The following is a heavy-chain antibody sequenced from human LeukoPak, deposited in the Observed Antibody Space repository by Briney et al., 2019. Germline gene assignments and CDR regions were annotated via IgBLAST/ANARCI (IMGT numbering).Heavy chain of an antibody. CDR3: ARGDTGYSSSWYRVALGY. D-gene: IGHD6-13*01. CDR1: GGSISSSSYY. J-gene: IGHJ4*02. CDR2: IYYSGST. V-gene: IGHV4-39*07. Sequence: SETLSLTCTVSGGSISSSSYYWGWIRQPPGKGLEWIGSIYYSGSTYYNPSLKSRVTISVDTSKNQFSLKLSSVTAADTAVYYCARGDTGYSSSWYRVALGYWGQGTLVTVSS.